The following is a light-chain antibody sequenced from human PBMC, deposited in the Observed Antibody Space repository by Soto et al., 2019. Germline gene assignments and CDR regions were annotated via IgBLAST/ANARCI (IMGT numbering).Light chain of an antibody. CDR3: QSYDSSLSASDV. J-gene: IGLJ1*01. V-gene: IGLV1-40*01. Sequence: QSVLTQPPSVSGAPGQRVTISCTGSSSNIGAGYNVHWYRHLPGTAPKLLIYGNSNRPSGVPDRFSGSKSGTSASLAITGLQAEDEADYYCQSYDSSLSASDVFGTGTKLTVL. CDR2: GNS. CDR1: SSNIGAGYN.